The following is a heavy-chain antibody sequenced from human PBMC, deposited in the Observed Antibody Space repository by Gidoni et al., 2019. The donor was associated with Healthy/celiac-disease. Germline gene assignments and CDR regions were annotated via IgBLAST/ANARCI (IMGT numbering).Heavy chain of an antibody. Sequence: QVQLQESGPGLVKPSETLSLTCTVSGGSISSYYWGWIRQPPGKGREWIGYIYYSGSTNYNPSLKSRVTISVDTSKNQFSRKLSSVTAADTAVYYCAREGWGGYSFDYWGQGTLVTVSS. CDR3: AREGWGGYSFDY. V-gene: IGHV4-59*01. D-gene: IGHD5-18*01. CDR2: IYYSGST. CDR1: GGSISSYY. J-gene: IGHJ4*02.